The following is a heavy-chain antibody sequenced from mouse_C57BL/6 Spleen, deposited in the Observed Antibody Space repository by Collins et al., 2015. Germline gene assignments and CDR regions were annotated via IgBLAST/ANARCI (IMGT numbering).Heavy chain of an antibody. D-gene: IGHD1-1*01. CDR1: GYTFTSYG. J-gene: IGHJ2*01. V-gene: IGHV1-81*01. CDR3: ARSISSYYYGSSPDY. CDR2: IYPRSGNT. Sequence: QVQLQQSGAELARPGASVKLSCKASGYTFTSYGISWVKQRTGQGLEWIGEIYPRSGNTYYNEKFKGKATLTADKSSSTAYTELRSLTSEDSAVYFCARSISSYYYGSSPDYWGQGTTLTVSS.